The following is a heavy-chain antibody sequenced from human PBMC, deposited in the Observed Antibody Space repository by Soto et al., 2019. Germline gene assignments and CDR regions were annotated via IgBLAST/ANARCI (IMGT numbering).Heavy chain of an antibody. Sequence: QVQLQQWGAGLLKPSETLSLNCAVTGGSLSGYYWSWIRQPPGKGLEWIGEVKDGGHTNYSPSLRGRVTISPDPSNTHFSLRLNSVTAADTGVYYCARGQEGVVATHWDQGSLVTVSS. D-gene: IGHD5-12*01. CDR2: VKDGGHT. CDR3: ARGQEGVVATH. J-gene: IGHJ4*02. V-gene: IGHV4-34*01. CDR1: GGSLSGYY.